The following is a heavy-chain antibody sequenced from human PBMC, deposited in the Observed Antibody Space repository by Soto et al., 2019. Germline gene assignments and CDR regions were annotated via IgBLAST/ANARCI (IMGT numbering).Heavy chain of an antibody. V-gene: IGHV3-23*01. CDR3: AKNPGFHYFDY. CDR2: TSTTGGST. J-gene: IGHJ4*02. CDR1: GFTFSSYA. Sequence: EVQLLDSGGGLVQPGGSLRLSCAASGFTFSSYAMSWVRQAPGRGLEWVSATSTTGGSTYYADSVTGRFTISRDNSKNTLYLQMTSLRPEDTAVYYCAKNPGFHYFDYWGQGTLVTVSS.